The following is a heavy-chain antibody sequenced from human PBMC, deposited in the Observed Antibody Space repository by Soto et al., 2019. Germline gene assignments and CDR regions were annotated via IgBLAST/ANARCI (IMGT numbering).Heavy chain of an antibody. CDR1: GYIFVNYG. CDR2: ISPYTGNT. V-gene: IGHV1-18*01. D-gene: IGHD5-12*01. J-gene: IGHJ6*02. CDR3: VMVDNSVTPTPQDV. Sequence: QVQLVQSGDEVKKPGASVKVSCKASGYIFVNYGIAWVRQAPGQGLEWMGWISPYTGNTHSATKVQGRLTMTTDTSTSTAYIDLGSLTSDATAVYYCVMVDNSVTPTPQDVCGQGTTVTVSS.